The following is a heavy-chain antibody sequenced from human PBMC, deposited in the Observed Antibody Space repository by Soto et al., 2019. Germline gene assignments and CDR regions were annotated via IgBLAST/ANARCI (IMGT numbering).Heavy chain of an antibody. CDR1: GFTVSSNY. D-gene: IGHD6-19*01. J-gene: IGHJ3*02. CDR2: ILTGGST. Sequence: EVQLVESGGGLVQPGGSLRLSCAASGFTVSSNYMSWVRQAPGKGLEWVSVILTGGSTYYADSVKGRFTISRHSSMNTVYLQMDSLRAEDTAVYYCARDRQSSGWLDAFDIRGQGTMVTVSS. V-gene: IGHV3-53*04. CDR3: ARDRQSSGWLDAFDI.